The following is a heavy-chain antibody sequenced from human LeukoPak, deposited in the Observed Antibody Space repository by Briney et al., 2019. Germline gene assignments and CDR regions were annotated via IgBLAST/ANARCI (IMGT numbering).Heavy chain of an antibody. Sequence: PSETLSLTCTVSGGSISDNTYYWGWIRQPPGEGLEWIGCIHNNGATYYDPSLKGRVTFSMDTSKNQVFLTLTSVTAADTAVYYCARRRVAATAGWSDPWGQGTLVTVSS. CDR3: ARRRVAATAGWSDP. CDR1: GGSISDNTYY. D-gene: IGHD6-13*01. J-gene: IGHJ5*02. V-gene: IGHV4-39*01. CDR2: IHNNGAT.